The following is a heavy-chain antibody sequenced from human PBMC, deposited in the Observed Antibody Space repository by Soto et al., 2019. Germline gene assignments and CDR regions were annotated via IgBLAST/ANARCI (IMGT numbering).Heavy chain of an antibody. CDR3: ARGRSSDFWSGYYTPWFDP. D-gene: IGHD3-3*01. CDR2: IWYDGSNK. CDR1: VFTFSSYG. V-gene: IGHV3-33*01. J-gene: IGHJ5*02. Sequence: PGGSLRLSCAASVFTFSSYGMHWVRQAPGKGLEWVAVIWYDGSNKYYADSVRGRFTISRDNSKNTLDRQMNSLRAEDTAGGYCARGRSSDFWSGYYTPWFDPWAQETLVTVPQ.